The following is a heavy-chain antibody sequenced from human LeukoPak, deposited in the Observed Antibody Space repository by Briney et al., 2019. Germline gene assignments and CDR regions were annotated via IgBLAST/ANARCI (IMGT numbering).Heavy chain of an antibody. CDR3: ARDRVRTTALIDY. V-gene: IGHV1-2*02. CDR1: GYTFTGYY. Sequence: ASVKVSCKASGYTFTGYYMHWVRQAPGQGLEWMGWINPNSGGTNYAQKFQGRVTMTRDTSIGTAYMELSRLRSDDTAVYYCARDRVRTTALIDYWGQGTLVTVSS. D-gene: IGHD4-17*01. CDR2: INPNSGGT. J-gene: IGHJ4*02.